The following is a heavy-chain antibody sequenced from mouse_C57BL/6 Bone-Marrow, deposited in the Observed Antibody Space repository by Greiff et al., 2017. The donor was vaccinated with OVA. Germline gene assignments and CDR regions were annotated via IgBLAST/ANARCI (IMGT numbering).Heavy chain of an antibody. D-gene: IGHD1-1*01. J-gene: IGHJ4*01. CDR2: IDPSDSYT. CDR3: AREVYYYGSSPYAMDY. Sequence: QVQLQQPGAELVMPGASVKLSCKASGYTFTSYWMHWVKPRPGQGLEWIGEIDPSDSYTNYNQKFKGTSTLTVDKSSSTAYRQLSSLTSEDSAVYYCAREVYYYGSSPYAMDYWGQGTSVTVSS. V-gene: IGHV1-69*01. CDR1: GYTFTSYW.